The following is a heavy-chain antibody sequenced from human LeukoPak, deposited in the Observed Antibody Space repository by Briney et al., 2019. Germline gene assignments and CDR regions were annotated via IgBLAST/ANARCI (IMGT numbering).Heavy chain of an antibody. V-gene: IGHV4-61*08. CDR2: IYYSGST. CDR1: GGSISSGDYY. Sequence: ETLSLTGTISGGSISSGDYYWSWIRQPPGKGLEWIGYIYYSGSTNYNPSLKSRVTISVDTSKNQFSLKLSSVTAADTAVYYCARERAALDAFDIWGQGTMDTVSS. CDR3: ARERAALDAFDI. J-gene: IGHJ3*02. D-gene: IGHD6-25*01.